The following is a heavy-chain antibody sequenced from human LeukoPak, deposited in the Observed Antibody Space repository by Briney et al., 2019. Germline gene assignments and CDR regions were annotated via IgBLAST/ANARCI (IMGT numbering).Heavy chain of an antibody. J-gene: IGHJ4*02. D-gene: IGHD3-22*01. CDR3: AGKYYYDSSGLY. CDR1: GFTFSSYG. V-gene: IGHV3-33*08. CDR2: IWYDGSNK. Sequence: TGGSLRLSCAASGFTFSSYGMHWVRQAPGKGLEWVAVIWYDGSNKYYADSVKGRFTISRDNSKNTLYLQMNSLRAEDTAVYYCAGKYYYDSSGLYWGQGTLVTASS.